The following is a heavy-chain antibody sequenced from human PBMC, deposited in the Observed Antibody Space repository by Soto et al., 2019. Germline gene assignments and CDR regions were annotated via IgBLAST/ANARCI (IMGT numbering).Heavy chain of an antibody. Sequence: QVHLQESGPRLVKPSETLSLTCDVSGGSFGDNYWTWIRHFPRKGLKWIGYIYYGGSTNYNPSLKSRVSISVDASKAQFSPQLTSVTAADTALYYCAAGTLGAVWTPLDHWGQGILVTVSS. CDR2: IYYGGST. CDR3: AAGTLGAVWTPLDH. CDR1: GGSFGDNY. D-gene: IGHD3-16*01. J-gene: IGHJ4*02. V-gene: IGHV4-59*03.